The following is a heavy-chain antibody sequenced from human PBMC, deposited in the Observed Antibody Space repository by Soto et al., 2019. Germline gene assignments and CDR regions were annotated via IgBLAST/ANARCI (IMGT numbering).Heavy chain of an antibody. V-gene: IGHV3-23*01. D-gene: IGHD2-15*01. CDR1: GFTFSSYA. CDR3: AKANCSGGSCYSSVIYYGMDV. Sequence: GGSLRLSCAASGFTFSSYAMSWVRQAPGKGLEWVSAISGSGGSTYYADSVKGRFTISRDNSKNTLYLQMNSLRAEDRAVYYCAKANCSGGSCYSSVIYYGMDVWGQGTTVTVSS. CDR2: ISGSGGST. J-gene: IGHJ6*02.